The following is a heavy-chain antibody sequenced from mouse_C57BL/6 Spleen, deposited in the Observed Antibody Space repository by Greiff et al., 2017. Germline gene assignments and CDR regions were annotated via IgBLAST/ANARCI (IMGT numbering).Heavy chain of an antibody. J-gene: IGHJ4*01. Sequence: DVKLVESGGGLVKPGGSLKLSCAASGFTFSSYAMSWVRQTPEKRLEWVATISDGGSYTYYPDNVKGRFTISRDNAKNNLYLQMSHLKSEDTAMYYGARGGSQDAMDYWGQGTSVTVSS. V-gene: IGHV5-4*03. CDR2: ISDGGSYT. CDR3: ARGGSQDAMDY. CDR1: GFTFSSYA.